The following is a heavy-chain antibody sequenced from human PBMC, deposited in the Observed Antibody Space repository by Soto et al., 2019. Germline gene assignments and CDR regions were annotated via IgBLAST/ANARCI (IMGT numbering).Heavy chain of an antibody. CDR1: GFTFSSYA. V-gene: IGHV3-64*01. CDR3: ARDSLGYCSGGSCPPDY. D-gene: IGHD2-15*01. Sequence: SGGGLVQPGGSLRLSCAASGFTFSSYAMHWVRQAPGKGLEYVSAISSNGGSTYYANSVKGRFTISRDNSKNTLYLQMGSLRAEDMAVYYCARDSLGYCSGGSCPPDYWGQGTLVTVSS. J-gene: IGHJ4*02. CDR2: ISSNGGST.